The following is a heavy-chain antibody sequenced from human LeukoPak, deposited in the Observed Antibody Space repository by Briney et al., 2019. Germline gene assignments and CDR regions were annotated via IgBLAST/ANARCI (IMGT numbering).Heavy chain of an antibody. CDR2: IYHSGST. V-gene: IGHV4-4*02. Sequence: SETLSLTCAVSGGSISSSNWWSWVRQPPGKGLEWIGEIYHSGSTNYNPSLKSRVTISVDKSKNQFSLKLSSVTAADTAVYYCTSVVVVAATPAHWFDPWGQGTLVTVSS. J-gene: IGHJ5*02. CDR3: TSVVVVAATPAHWFDP. D-gene: IGHD2-15*01. CDR1: GGSISSSNW.